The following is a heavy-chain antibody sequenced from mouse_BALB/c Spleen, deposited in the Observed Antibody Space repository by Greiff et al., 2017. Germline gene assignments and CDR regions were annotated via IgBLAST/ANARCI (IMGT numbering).Heavy chain of an antibody. D-gene: IGHD2-4*01. J-gene: IGHJ3*01. CDR1: GFNIKDYY. V-gene: IGHV14-4*02. CDR2: IDPENGDT. CDR3: IARSYDYDGCAY. Sequence: EVQLVESGAELVRSGASVKLSCTASGFNIKDYYMHWVKQRPEQGLEWIGWIDPENGDTEYAPKFQGKATMTADTPSNTAYLQLSSLTSEDTAVYYCIARSYDYDGCAYWGQGTLVTVSA.